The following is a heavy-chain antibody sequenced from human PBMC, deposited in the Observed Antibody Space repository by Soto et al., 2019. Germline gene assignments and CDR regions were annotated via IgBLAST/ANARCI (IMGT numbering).Heavy chain of an antibody. D-gene: IGHD2-15*01. Sequence: PGESLKISCKGSGYSFTSYWIGWVRQMPGKGLEWMGIIYPGDSHTRYSPSFQGQVTISADKSISTAYLQWSSLKASDTAIYYCARLGYCSGGSCYWYFDYWGQGILVTVSS. CDR1: GYSFTSYW. V-gene: IGHV5-51*01. J-gene: IGHJ4*02. CDR2: IYPGDSHT. CDR3: ARLGYCSGGSCYWYFDY.